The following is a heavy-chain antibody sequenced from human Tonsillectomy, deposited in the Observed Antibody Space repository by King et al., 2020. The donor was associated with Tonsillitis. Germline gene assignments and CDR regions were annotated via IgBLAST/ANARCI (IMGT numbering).Heavy chain of an antibody. CDR2: ISGSGDST. CDR3: AKGIGTDY. CDR1: GFTFSSFA. Sequence: VQLVESGGGLVQPGGSLRLSCAASGFTFSSFAMSWVRQAPGKGLEWVSTISGSGDSTYSADSVKGRFTISRDNSKHTLYLQMNSLKAEDTAVYYCAKGIGTDYWGQGTLVTVSS. J-gene: IGHJ4*02. D-gene: IGHD1-1*01. V-gene: IGHV3-23*04.